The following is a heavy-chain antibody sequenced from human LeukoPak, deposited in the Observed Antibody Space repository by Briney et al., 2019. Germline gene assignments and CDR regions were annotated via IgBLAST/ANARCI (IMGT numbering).Heavy chain of an antibody. V-gene: IGHV1-69*05. Sequence: VASVKVSCKASGGTFSSYAISWVRQAPGQGLEWMGRIIPIFGTANYAQKFQGRVTITTDESTSTAYMELSSLRSEDTAVYYCARVSEYSSGRHPFDYWGQGTLVTVSS. CDR3: ARVSEYSSGRHPFDY. J-gene: IGHJ4*02. D-gene: IGHD6-19*01. CDR1: GGTFSSYA. CDR2: IIPIFGTA.